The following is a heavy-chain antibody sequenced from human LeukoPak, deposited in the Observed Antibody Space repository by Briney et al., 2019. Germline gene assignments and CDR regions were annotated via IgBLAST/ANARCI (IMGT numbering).Heavy chain of an antibody. Sequence: SVKVSCKASGGTFSSYAISWVRQAPGQGLEWMGRIIPILGIANYAQKFQGRVTMTEDTSTDTAYMELSSLRSEDTAVYYCATITYSLPDWGQGTLVTVSS. V-gene: IGHV1-69*04. D-gene: IGHD3-10*01. CDR3: ATITYSLPD. CDR1: GGTFSSYA. J-gene: IGHJ4*02. CDR2: IIPILGIA.